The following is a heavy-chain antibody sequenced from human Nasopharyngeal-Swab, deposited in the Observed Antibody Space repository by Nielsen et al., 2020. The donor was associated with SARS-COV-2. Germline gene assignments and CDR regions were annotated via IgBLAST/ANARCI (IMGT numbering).Heavy chain of an antibody. Sequence: GESLKLSCAASGFTFSSYAMSWVRQAPGKGLEWVSVIYSGGSSTYYADSVKGRFTISRDNSKNTLYLQMNSLRAEDTAVYYCAKGSGSWDGMDVWGQGTTVTVSS. CDR2: IYSGGSST. J-gene: IGHJ6*02. D-gene: IGHD1-26*01. CDR1: GFTFSSYA. CDR3: AKGSGSWDGMDV. V-gene: IGHV3-23*03.